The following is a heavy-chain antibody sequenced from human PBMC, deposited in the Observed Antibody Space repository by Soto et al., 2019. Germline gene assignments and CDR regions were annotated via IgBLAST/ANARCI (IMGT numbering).Heavy chain of an antibody. D-gene: IGHD6-19*01. V-gene: IGHV3-21*01. J-gene: IGHJ6*02. CDR3: ARGVAVAGLVGTDV. CDR1: GFTFSSYS. Sequence: PGGSLRLSCAASGFTFSSYSMNWVRQAPGKGLEWVSSISSSSRNIYYVDSVKGRFTISRDNAKNSLYLQMNSLGADDTAVYYCARGVAVAGLVGTDVWGQGTTVTVSS. CDR2: ISSSSRNI.